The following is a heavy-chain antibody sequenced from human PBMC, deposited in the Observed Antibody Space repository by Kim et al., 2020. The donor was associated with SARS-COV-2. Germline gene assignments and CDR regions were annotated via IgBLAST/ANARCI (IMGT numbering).Heavy chain of an antibody. CDR1: GFTFSRYA. V-gene: IGHV3-23*01. D-gene: IGHD6-19*01. CDR3: AKYHHSSGWPTFDY. J-gene: IGHJ4*02. Sequence: GGSLRLSCVASGFTFSRYAMSWVRQAPGKEPEWIASVNNGGNAYYADSVQGRFTVSRDTSANTLNLHMNSLRAEDTALYYCAKYHHSSGWPTFDYWGQGTRVTVPS. CDR2: VNNGGNA.